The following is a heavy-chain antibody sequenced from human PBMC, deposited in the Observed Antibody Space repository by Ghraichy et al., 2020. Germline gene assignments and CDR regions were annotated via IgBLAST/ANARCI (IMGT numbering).Heavy chain of an antibody. CDR1: GFTFSRYG. J-gene: IGHJ6*02. CDR3: TKERESSGYYSFRGDYYGMDG. D-gene: IGHD3-22*01. Sequence: SLNISCAVSGFTFSRYGMHWVRQAPGKGLEWVAVTSYDGSSKNFADSVQGRFTISRDNSKNTLYLQMNSLRAEDTAVYYCTKERESSGYYSFRGDYYGMDGWGQGTTVTVSS. CDR2: TSYDGSSK. V-gene: IGHV3-30*18.